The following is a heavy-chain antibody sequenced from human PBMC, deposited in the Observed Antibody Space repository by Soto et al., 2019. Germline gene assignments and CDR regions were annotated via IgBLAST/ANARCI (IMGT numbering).Heavy chain of an antibody. Sequence: GGSLRLSCAASGFTFSSYAMSWVRQAPGEGLEWVSAISGSGGSTYYADSVKGRFTISRDNSKNTLYLQMNSLRAEDTAVYYCAKGGGWYYDSSGYYPYWGQGTLVTVSS. CDR3: AKGGGWYYDSSGYYPY. CDR2: ISGSGGST. V-gene: IGHV3-23*01. J-gene: IGHJ4*02. CDR1: GFTFSSYA. D-gene: IGHD3-22*01.